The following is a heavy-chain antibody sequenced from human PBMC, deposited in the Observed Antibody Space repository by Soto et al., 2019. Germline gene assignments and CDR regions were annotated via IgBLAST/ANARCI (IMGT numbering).Heavy chain of an antibody. V-gene: IGHV3-74*01. J-gene: IGHJ6*02. CDR2: INSDGTIS. Sequence: GGSLRLSCAASGFTFDTYWMNWVRQAPGKGPEWLSGINSDGTISSYADSVKGRFTISRDNARNTLSLQMNSLSADDTAVYYCARLSGDHSAFFSYGMEAWGQGTTVTVSS. D-gene: IGHD2-21*01. CDR1: GFTFDTYW. CDR3: ARLSGDHSAFFSYGMEA.